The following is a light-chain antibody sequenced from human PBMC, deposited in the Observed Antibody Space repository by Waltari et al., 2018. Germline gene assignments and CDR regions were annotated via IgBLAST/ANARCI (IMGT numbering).Light chain of an antibody. CDR1: QSVSSD. CDR3: QQYSDWPQT. J-gene: IGKJ1*01. CDR2: GSS. V-gene: IGKV3-15*01. Sequence: EIVMTQSPATLSVSPGERAPLSCWASQSVSSDLAWYQHKPGQAPRLLIYGSSTRATGIPATFSGSGYGTEFTLTSSSLQSDDFALYYGQQYSDWPQTFGQGTKVEIK.